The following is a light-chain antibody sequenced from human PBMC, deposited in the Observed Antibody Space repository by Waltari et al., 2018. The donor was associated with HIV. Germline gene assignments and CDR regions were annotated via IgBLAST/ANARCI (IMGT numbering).Light chain of an antibody. Sequence: QSVLTQPPSASGTPGQRITISCSGSSSNIGSHYVYWYQQLPGTAPKLLISRNNQRPSGVPDRFAGSKAGTSSSLAISGLRSEDEADYYWATWDDTLSGHVVFGGGTKLNVL. CDR1: SSNIGSHY. J-gene: IGLJ2*01. CDR2: RNN. CDR3: ATWDDTLSGHVV. V-gene: IGLV1-47*01.